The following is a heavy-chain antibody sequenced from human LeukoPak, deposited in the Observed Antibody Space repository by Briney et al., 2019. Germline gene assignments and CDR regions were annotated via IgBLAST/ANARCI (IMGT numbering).Heavy chain of an antibody. V-gene: IGHV1-46*01. D-gene: IGHD3-22*01. CDR3: ARDTRPSSDSSGSYYPGDY. Sequence: ASVKVSCTASGYTFTSCDMHWVRQAPGQGLEWMAIVNPSGGSTSYAQKFQGRATMTRDTSTSTVYMELSSLRSEATAVYYCARDTRPSSDSSGSYYPGDYWGQGTLVTVSS. CDR1: GYTFTSCD. J-gene: IGHJ4*02. CDR2: VNPSGGST.